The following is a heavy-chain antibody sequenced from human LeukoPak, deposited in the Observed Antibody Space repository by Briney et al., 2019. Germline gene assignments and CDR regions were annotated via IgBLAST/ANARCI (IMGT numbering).Heavy chain of an antibody. CDR3: ARDVGDGYKGNWFDP. V-gene: IGHV1-46*01. CDR2: INPSGGST. D-gene: IGHD5-24*01. CDR1: GYTFTSYY. J-gene: IGHJ5*02. Sequence: ASVKVSCKASGYTFTSYYMHWVRQAPGQGLEWMGIINPSGGSTSYAQKFQGRVTMTRDTSTSTVYMELSSLRSEDTAVYYCARDVGDGYKGNWFDPWGQGTLVTVSS.